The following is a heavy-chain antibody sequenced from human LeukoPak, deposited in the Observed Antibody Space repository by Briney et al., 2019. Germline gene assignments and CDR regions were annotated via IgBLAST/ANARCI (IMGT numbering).Heavy chain of an antibody. CDR3: ARVPPYCSGGSCYSDY. CDR2: ISSSGSTI. J-gene: IGHJ4*02. CDR1: GFTFSDYY. V-gene: IGHV3-11*01. D-gene: IGHD2-15*01. Sequence: PGGSLRLSCAASGFTFSDYYMSWIRQAPGKGLEWVSYISSSGSTIYYADSVKGRFTISRDNANNSLYLQMNSLRAEDTAVYYCARVPPYCSGGSCYSDYWGQGTLVTVSS.